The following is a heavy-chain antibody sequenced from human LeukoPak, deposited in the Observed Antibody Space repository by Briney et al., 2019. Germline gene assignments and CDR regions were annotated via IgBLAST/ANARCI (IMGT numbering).Heavy chain of an antibody. CDR2: IYTSGST. J-gene: IGHJ6*03. D-gene: IGHD2-2*01. CDR1: GGSISSGSYY. V-gene: IGHV4-61*02. Sequence: SETLSLTCTVSGGSISSGSYYWSWIRRPAGKRLEWIGRIYTSGSTNYNPSLKSRVTISVDTSKNQFSLKLSSVTAADTAVYYCAGGWGYCSSTSCYHMNSYMDVWGKGTTVTVSS. CDR3: AGGWGYCSSTSCYHMNSYMDV.